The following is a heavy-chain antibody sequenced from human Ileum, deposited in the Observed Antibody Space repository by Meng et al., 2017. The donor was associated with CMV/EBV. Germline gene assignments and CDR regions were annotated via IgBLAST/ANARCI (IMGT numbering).Heavy chain of an antibody. V-gene: IGHV4-31*02. CDR1: GGSISSGGDY. J-gene: IGHJ5*02. Sequence: SGGSISSGGDYWSWIRQHPGKGLEWIGYIYYSGSTYYNPSLKSRVTISVDTSKNQFSLKLSSVTAADTAVYYCARYIFGVVNNWFDPWGQGTLVTVSS. D-gene: IGHD3-3*02. CDR3: ARYIFGVVNNWFDP. CDR2: IYYSGST.